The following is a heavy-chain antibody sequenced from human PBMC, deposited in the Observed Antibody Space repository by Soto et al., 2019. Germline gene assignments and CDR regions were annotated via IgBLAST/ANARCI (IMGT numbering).Heavy chain of an antibody. CDR3: ARVGPTGWFDP. Sequence: QVHLVQSGAEVKKPGASVKVSCKASGYSFTDYYMHWVRHAPGQGLEWMGWINTKTGGTNYAQRVQGRVTMTGDTSINTAYMEWSRLRSDDTAVYYCARVGPTGWFDPWGQGTVVTVSS. CDR1: GYSFTDYY. J-gene: IGHJ5*02. CDR2: INTKTGGT. V-gene: IGHV1-2*02.